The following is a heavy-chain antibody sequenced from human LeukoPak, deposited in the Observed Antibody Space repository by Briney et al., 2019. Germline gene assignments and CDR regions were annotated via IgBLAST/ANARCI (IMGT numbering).Heavy chain of an antibody. CDR3: ARHGFYDFWSGYSDPFDY. D-gene: IGHD3-3*01. CDR1: DYSISSGYY. V-gene: IGHV4-38-2*02. Sequence: SETLSLTCTVSDYSISSGYYWGWIRQPPGMGLEWIGSIYHSGSTYYNPSLKSRVTISVDTSKNQFSLKLSSVTAADTAVYYCARHGFYDFWSGYSDPFDYWGQGTLVTVPS. J-gene: IGHJ4*02. CDR2: IYHSGST.